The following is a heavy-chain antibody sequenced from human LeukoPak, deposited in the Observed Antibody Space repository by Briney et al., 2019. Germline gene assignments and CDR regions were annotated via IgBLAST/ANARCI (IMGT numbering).Heavy chain of an antibody. CDR1: GGSFSGYY. D-gene: IGHD1-26*01. V-gene: IGHV4-34*12. CDR3: ARVSGSYYDVFDY. CDR2: IFYSGST. Sequence: SETLSLTCAVYGGSFSGYYWSWIRQPPGKGLEWIGSIFYSGSTYYNPSLKSRLTISVDTSKNQFSLKLSSVTAADTSVYYCARVSGSYYDVFDYWGQGTLVTVPS. J-gene: IGHJ4*02.